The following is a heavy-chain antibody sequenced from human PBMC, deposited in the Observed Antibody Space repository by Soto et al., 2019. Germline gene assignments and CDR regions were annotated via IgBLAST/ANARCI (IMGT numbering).Heavy chain of an antibody. J-gene: IGHJ6*02. CDR1: GFTFSSYW. CDR2: INSDGSST. CDR3: ARAPVATIHYYYYYGMDV. V-gene: IGHV3-74*01. Sequence: LRLSCAASGFTFSSYWMHWVRQAPGKGLVWVSRINSDGSSTSYADSVKGRFTISRDNAKNTLYLQMNSLRAEDTAVYYCARAPVATIHYYYYYGMDVWGQGTTVTVSS. D-gene: IGHD5-12*01.